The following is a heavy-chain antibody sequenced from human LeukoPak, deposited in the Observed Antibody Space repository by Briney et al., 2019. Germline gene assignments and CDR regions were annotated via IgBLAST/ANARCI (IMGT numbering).Heavy chain of an antibody. CDR3: AAKLKRQLGYFDY. CDR1: GYTFTSYY. D-gene: IGHD6-13*01. V-gene: IGHV1-46*01. J-gene: IGHJ4*02. Sequence: ASVKVSCKASGYTFTSYYMHWVRQAPGQGLEWMGIINPSGGNTTYAQKFQGRVTMTRDMSTSTVYMELSSLRSEDTAVYYCAAKLKRQLGYFDYWGQGTLVTVSS. CDR2: INPSGGNT.